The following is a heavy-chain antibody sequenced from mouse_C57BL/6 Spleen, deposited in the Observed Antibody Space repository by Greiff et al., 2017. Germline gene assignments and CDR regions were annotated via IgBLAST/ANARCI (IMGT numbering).Heavy chain of an antibody. J-gene: IGHJ3*01. D-gene: IGHD1-1*01. V-gene: IGHV1-69*01. Sequence: QVQLQQPGAELVMPGASVKLSCKASGYTFTSYWMHWVKQRPGQGLAWIGEIDPSASYTNYNQKFKGKSTLTVDKSSSTAYMPLSSLTSEDSAVYYCAKGYSGSSYPWFAYWGQGTLVTVSA. CDR2: IDPSASYT. CDR1: GYTFTSYW. CDR3: AKGYSGSSYPWFAY.